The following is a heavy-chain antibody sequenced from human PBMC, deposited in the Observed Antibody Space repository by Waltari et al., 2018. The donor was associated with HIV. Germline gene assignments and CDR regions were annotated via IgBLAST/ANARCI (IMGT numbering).Heavy chain of an antibody. CDR2: INPKSGDT. CDR3: ARVLERWELHPFDY. J-gene: IGHJ4*02. D-gene: IGHD1-26*01. CDR1: GYTFTAYY. Sequence: QVQLVQSGAEVKKPGASVKVSCKASGYTFTAYYMHWLRQAPGQGLEWMGRINPKSGDTNDAQKFQGGVTMTRDTSITTAYMELSRLRSDDTAVYYCARVLERWELHPFDYWGQGTLVTVSS. V-gene: IGHV1-2*06.